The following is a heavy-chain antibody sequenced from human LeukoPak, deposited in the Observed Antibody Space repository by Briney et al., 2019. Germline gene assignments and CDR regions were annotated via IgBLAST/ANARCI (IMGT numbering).Heavy chain of an antibody. CDR3: ARGGGWANWFDP. CDR1: GGSISSYY. Sequence: PSETLSLTCTVSGGSISSYYWSWLRQPPGKGLEGIGNIYYSGSTNYNPSLKSRVTISVDTSKNHFSLKLSSLTAADTAVYYCARGGGWANWFDPWGQGTLVTVSS. D-gene: IGHD6-19*01. V-gene: IGHV4-59*01. CDR2: IYYSGST. J-gene: IGHJ5*02.